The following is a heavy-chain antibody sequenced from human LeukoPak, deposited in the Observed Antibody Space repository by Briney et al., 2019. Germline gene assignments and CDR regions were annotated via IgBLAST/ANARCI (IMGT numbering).Heavy chain of an antibody. CDR1: GYTFTSYD. CDR3: ASPTDGAIGAFDI. Sequence: KISCKASGYTFTSYDINWVRRATGQGLEWMGGIIPIFGTANYAQKFQGRVTITADESTSTAYMELSSLRSEDTAVYYCASPTDGAIGAFDIWGQGTMVTVSS. CDR2: IIPIFGTA. J-gene: IGHJ3*02. D-gene: IGHD1-26*01. V-gene: IGHV1-69*01.